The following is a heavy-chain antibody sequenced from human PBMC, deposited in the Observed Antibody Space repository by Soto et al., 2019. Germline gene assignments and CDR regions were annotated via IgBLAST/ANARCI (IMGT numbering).Heavy chain of an antibody. D-gene: IGHD3-3*01. Sequence: SETLSLTCTVSGGSISSSSYYWGWIRQPPGKGLERIGSIYYSGSTYYNPSLKSRVTISVDTSKNQFSLKLSSVTAADTAVYYCARHHPYDFWSGYRSTNWFDPWGQGTLVTVSS. CDR2: IYYSGST. CDR3: ARHHPYDFWSGYRSTNWFDP. V-gene: IGHV4-39*01. CDR1: GGSISSSSYY. J-gene: IGHJ5*02.